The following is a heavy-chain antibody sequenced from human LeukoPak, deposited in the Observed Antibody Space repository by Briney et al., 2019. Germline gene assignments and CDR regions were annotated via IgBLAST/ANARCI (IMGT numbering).Heavy chain of an antibody. D-gene: IGHD2-15*01. Sequence: GGSLRLSCAASGFTFSSYGMHWVRQAPGKGLEWVAVISYDGSNKYYADSVKGRFTISRDNSENTLYLQMNSLRAEDTAVYYCAKDSAAYYFDYWGQGTLVTVSS. CDR1: GFTFSSYG. V-gene: IGHV3-30*18. CDR2: ISYDGSNK. CDR3: AKDSAAYYFDY. J-gene: IGHJ4*02.